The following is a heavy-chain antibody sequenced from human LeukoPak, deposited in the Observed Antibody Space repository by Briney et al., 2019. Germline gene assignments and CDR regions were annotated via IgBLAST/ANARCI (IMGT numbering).Heavy chain of an antibody. D-gene: IGHD3-22*01. CDR1: GFTFDDYA. J-gene: IGHJ5*02. CDR2: ISWNSGSI. Sequence: GGSLRLSCAASGFTFDDYAMPWVRQAPGKGLEWVSGISWNSGSIGYADSVKGRFTISRDNAKNSLYLQMNSLRAEDTALYYCAKGNYYDSSPGSRFDPWGQGTLVTVSS. V-gene: IGHV3-9*01. CDR3: AKGNYYDSSPGSRFDP.